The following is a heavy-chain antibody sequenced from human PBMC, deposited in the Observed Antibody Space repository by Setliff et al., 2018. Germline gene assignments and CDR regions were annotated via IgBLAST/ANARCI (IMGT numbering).Heavy chain of an antibody. J-gene: IGHJ3*02. CDR3: ASTLYYYDSSGYGAFDI. D-gene: IGHD3-22*01. Sequence: PGASLKISCKGSGYSFTSYWIAWVRQMPGKGLEWMGIIYPGDSDTRYSPSFQGQVTISADKSISTAYLQWSSLKASDTAMYYCASTLYYYDSSGYGAFDIWGQGTMVTVSS. CDR1: GYSFTSYW. V-gene: IGHV5-51*01. CDR2: IYPGDSDT.